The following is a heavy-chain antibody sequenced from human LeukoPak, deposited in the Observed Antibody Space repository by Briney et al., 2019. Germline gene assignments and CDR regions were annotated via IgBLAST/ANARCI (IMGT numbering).Heavy chain of an antibody. V-gene: IGHV3-9*01. CDR2: ISWNSGSI. D-gene: IGHD3-22*01. J-gene: IGHJ4*02. Sequence: GGSLRLSCAASGFTFDDYAMHWVRQAPGKGLEWVSGISWNSGSIGYADSVKGRFTISRDNAKNSLYLQMNSLRAEDTALYYCAKTYYYDSSGYYPYWGQGTLVTVSS. CDR1: GFTFDDYA. CDR3: AKTYYYDSSGYYPY.